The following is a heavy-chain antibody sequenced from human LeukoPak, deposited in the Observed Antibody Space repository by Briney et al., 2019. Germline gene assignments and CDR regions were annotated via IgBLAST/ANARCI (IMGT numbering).Heavy chain of an antibody. CDR2: ISASANST. CDR1: GFTFDIYA. J-gene: IGHJ4*02. D-gene: IGHD3-3*01. CDR3: AKDLGPTPKRGYDY. Sequence: LPGGSLRLSCAASGFTFDIYAMTWVRQAPGKGPDWVSGISASANSTYYADSVKGRFTISRDNSKNTLYLQMNSLRAEDTAVYYCAKDLGPTPKRGYDYWGQGTLVTVSS. V-gene: IGHV3-23*01.